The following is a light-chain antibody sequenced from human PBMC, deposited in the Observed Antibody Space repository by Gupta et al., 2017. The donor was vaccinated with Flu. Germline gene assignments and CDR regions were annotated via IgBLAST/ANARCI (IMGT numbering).Light chain of an antibody. CDR2: AAS. CDR1: QNISSY. Sequence: PSSLSASVGDRVTITCRASQNISSYVNWYQQKPGKAPKLLIYAASSLQSGVPSRFSGSGSGTDFTLTVSRLQPEDFATYYCQQRDSTPLTFGGGTKVEIK. CDR3: QQRDSTPLT. J-gene: IGKJ4*01. V-gene: IGKV1-39*01.